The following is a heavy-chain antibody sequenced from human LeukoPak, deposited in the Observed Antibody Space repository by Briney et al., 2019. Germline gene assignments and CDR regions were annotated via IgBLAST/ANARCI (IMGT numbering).Heavy chain of an antibody. CDR3: ARGPESSGWYGMDV. CDR1: GYTFSRHY. V-gene: IGHV1-46*01. D-gene: IGHD6-19*01. Sequence: ASVKVSCKTSGYTFSRHYIHWVRQAPEQGLEWLGIINTSGATTRYGQNFKGRVTATRDTSTSTVYMEMSSLNSEDTAVYYCARGPESSGWYGMDVWGQGTTIIVSS. J-gene: IGHJ6*02. CDR2: INTSGATT.